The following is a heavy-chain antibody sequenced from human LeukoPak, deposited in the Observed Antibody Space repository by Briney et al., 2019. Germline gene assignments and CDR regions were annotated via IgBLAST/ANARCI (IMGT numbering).Heavy chain of an antibody. CDR3: ARGVLTTVSYYMDV. D-gene: IGHD4-11*01. CDR1: GGSVSSHQ. Sequence: SETLSLTCTVSGGSVSSHQWSWIRQPPGKGLEWIAYIYNSGSTNYNPSLKSRFTISMDTSKNRFSLKLSSVTAADTAVYYCARGVLTTVSYYMDVWGKGTTVTVSS. V-gene: IGHV4-59*02. J-gene: IGHJ6*03. CDR2: IYNSGST.